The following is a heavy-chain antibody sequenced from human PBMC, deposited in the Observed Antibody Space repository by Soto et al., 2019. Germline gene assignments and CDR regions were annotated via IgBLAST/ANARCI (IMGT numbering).Heavy chain of an antibody. V-gene: IGHV1-18*01. J-gene: IGHJ4*02. D-gene: IGHD6-6*01. CDR3: AIEGEFDPARLFDY. Sequence: ASVKVSCKASGYTFTSYGISWVRQAPGQGLEWMGWISAYNGNTDYAQKLQGRVTMTTDTSTSTAYMELRSLRSDDTAVYYCAIEGEFDPARLFDYWGQGTLVTVSS. CDR1: GYTFTSYG. CDR2: ISAYNGNT.